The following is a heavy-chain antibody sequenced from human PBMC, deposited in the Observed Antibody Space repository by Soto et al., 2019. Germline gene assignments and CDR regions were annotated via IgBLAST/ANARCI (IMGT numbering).Heavy chain of an antibody. D-gene: IGHD2-2*01. CDR1: GGSFSGYY. Sequence: SETLSLTCAVYGGSFSGYYWSWIRQPPGKGLEWIGEINHSGSTNYNPSLKSRVTISVDTSKNQFSLKLSSVTAADTAVYYCARGGYCSSTSCSSWFDPWGQGTLVTVSS. J-gene: IGHJ5*02. V-gene: IGHV4-34*01. CDR3: ARGGYCSSTSCSSWFDP. CDR2: INHSGST.